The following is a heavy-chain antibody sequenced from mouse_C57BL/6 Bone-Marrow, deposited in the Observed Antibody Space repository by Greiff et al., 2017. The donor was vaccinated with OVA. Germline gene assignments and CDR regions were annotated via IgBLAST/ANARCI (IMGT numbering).Heavy chain of an antibody. D-gene: IGHD1-1*01. CDR3: ARPHYYGSSYWYFDV. CDR1: GYTFTSYW. Sequence: QVQLQQPGAELVMPGASVKLSCKASGYTFTSYWMHWVKQRPGQGLGWIGEIDPSVSYTNYNQKFKGKSTLTVDKSSSTAYMQLSSLTSEDSAVYYCARPHYYGSSYWYFDVWGTGTTVTVSS. V-gene: IGHV1-69*01. J-gene: IGHJ1*03. CDR2: IDPSVSYT.